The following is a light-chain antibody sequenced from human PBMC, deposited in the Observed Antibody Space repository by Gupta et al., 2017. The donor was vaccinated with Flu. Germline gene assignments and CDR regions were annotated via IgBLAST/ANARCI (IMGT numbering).Light chain of an antibody. Sequence: QSALTHPASVSGSPAQSVTISCTGSSSHVGGYNYVSWYQQHPGKAPKLMIYEVSNRPSGVSNRFSGSKSGNTASLTICGLQAEDEADYYCSSYTSSITLVFGGGTKLTVL. CDR2: EVS. CDR3: SSYTSSITLV. V-gene: IGLV2-14*01. J-gene: IGLJ3*02. CDR1: SSHVGGYNY.